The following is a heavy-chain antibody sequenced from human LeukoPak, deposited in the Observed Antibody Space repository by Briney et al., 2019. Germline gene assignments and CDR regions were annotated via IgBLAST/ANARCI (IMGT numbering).Heavy chain of an antibody. CDR1: GFTFSRFW. CDR3: ARIEPDNSGWLY. CDR2: IKQDGSER. J-gene: IGHJ4*02. D-gene: IGHD3-22*01. Sequence: SGGSLRLSCAGSGFTFSRFWLSWVRQAPGKGLEWVANIKQDGSERYYVDSVKGRFSISRDNAKSSLYLEMKTLRVGDTAVYYCARIEPDNSGWLYWGQGTLVTVSS. V-gene: IGHV3-7*01.